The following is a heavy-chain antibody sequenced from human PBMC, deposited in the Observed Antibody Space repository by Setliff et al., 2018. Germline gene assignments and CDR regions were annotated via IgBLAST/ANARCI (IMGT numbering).Heavy chain of an antibody. CDR1: GYSISSGHY. D-gene: IGHD4-17*01. J-gene: IGHJ4*02. CDR3: AGGRRYDYGWDFDY. V-gene: IGHV4-38-2*02. Sequence: SETLSVTCTVSGYSISSGHYWGWIRQPPGKGLEWIGSISHSGSTYYNPSLRSQVTISLDTSKNQFSPKLTSVTAADTAVYYCAGGRRYDYGWDFDYWGQGTLVTVSS. CDR2: ISHSGST.